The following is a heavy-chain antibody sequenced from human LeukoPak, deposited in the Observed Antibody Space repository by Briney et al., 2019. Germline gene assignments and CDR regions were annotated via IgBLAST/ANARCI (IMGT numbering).Heavy chain of an antibody. CDR1: GFTFSSYS. D-gene: IGHD2/OR15-2a*01. V-gene: IGHV3-48*01. CDR3: ATESIPDY. Sequence: PGGSLRLSCAASGFTFSSYSMNWVRQAPGKGLEWVSYISSTRSPIHYADSVKGRFTISRDNAKNSLYLQMSSLRAEDTAVYYCATESIPDYWGQGTLVTVSP. CDR2: ISSTRSPI. J-gene: IGHJ4*02.